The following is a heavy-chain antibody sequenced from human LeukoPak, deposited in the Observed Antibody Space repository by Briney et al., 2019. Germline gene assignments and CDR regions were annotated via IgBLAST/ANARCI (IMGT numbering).Heavy chain of an antibody. D-gene: IGHD3-10*01. CDR2: ISSSSSYI. CDR1: GFTFSSYS. CDR3: ARDQPLPGGGVDY. Sequence: GGSLRLSCAASGFTFSSYSINWVRQAPGKGLEWVSSISSSSSYIYYADSVKGRFTISRDNAKNSLYLQMNSLRAEDTAVYYCARDQPLPGGGVDYWGQGTLVTVSS. V-gene: IGHV3-21*01. J-gene: IGHJ4*02.